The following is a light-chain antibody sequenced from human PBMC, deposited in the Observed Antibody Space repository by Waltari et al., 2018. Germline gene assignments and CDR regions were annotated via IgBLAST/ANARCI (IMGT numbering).Light chain of an antibody. J-gene: IGKJ4*01. Sequence: DIQITQSPSSLSASVVDRVTLTCRASQSISSYLNWYQQKPGQAPKLLIYAASSLQSGVASRFSGSGSGTDFTLTISSLQPEDFATYYCQQSYSTPPTFGGGTKVEIK. V-gene: IGKV1-39*01. CDR3: QQSYSTPPT. CDR2: AAS. CDR1: QSISSY.